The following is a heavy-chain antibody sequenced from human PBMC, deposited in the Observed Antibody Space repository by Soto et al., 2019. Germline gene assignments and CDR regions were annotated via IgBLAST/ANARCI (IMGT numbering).Heavy chain of an antibody. CDR3: ARVGPNVLRFLEWLPMDV. CDR2: MNPNSGNT. CDR1: GYTFTSYD. D-gene: IGHD3-3*01. V-gene: IGHV1-8*01. J-gene: IGHJ6*02. Sequence: QVQLVQSGAEVKKPGASVKVSCKASGYTFTSYDINWVRQATRQGLEWMGWMNPNSGNTGYAQKFQGRVTMTRNTSISTAYMELSSLRSEDTAVYYCARVGPNVLRFLEWLPMDVWGQGTTVTVSS.